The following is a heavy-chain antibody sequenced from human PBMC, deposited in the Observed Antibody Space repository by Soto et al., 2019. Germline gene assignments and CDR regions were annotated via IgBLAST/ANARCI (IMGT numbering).Heavy chain of an antibody. V-gene: IGHV2-5*01. J-gene: IGHJ4*02. CDR2: IYWNDDK. Sequence: SGPTLVNPTQTLTLTCTFSGFSLSTSGVGVGWIRQPPGKALEWLALIYWNDDKRYSPSLKSRLTITKDTSKNQVVLTMTNMDPVDTATYYCAHRLSAGFVRGPVFDYWGQGTLVTVSS. D-gene: IGHD6-6*01. CDR1: GFSLSTSGVG. CDR3: AHRLSAGFVRGPVFDY.